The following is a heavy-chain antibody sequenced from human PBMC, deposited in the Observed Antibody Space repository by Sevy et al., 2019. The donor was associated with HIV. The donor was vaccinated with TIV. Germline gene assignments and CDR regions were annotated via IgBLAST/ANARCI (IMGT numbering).Heavy chain of an antibody. J-gene: IGHJ6*02. CDR2: IRSKAYGGTT. V-gene: IGHV3-49*03. D-gene: IGHD6-13*01. CDR1: GFTFGDYA. Sequence: GGSLRLSCTASGFTFGDYAMSWFRQAPGKGLEWVGFIRSKAYGGTTEYAASVKGRFTISRDDSKSIAYLQMNSLKTEDTAVYYCTRGISSSSWYIVIGYYYYGMDVWGQGTTVTVSS. CDR3: TRGISSSSWYIVIGYYYYGMDV.